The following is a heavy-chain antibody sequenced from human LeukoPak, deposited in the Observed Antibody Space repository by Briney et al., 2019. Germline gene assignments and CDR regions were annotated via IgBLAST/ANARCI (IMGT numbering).Heavy chain of an antibody. J-gene: IGHJ4*02. V-gene: IGHV3-30*18. CDR2: ISYDGSNK. D-gene: IGHD3-22*01. Sequence: GRSLRLSCAASGFTFSSSGMHRVRQAPGKGLEWVAVISYDGSNKYYADSVKGRFTISRDNSKNTLYLQMNSLRAEDTAVYYCAKAGEPYYYDSRFDYWGQGTLVTVSS. CDR1: GFTFSSSG. CDR3: AKAGEPYYYDSRFDY.